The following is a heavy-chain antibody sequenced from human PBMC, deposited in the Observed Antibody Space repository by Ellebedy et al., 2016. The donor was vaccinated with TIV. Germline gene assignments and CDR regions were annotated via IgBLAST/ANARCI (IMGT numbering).Heavy chain of an antibody. D-gene: IGHD1-26*01. Sequence: GGSLRLSXKGSGYSFTSYWIGWVRQMPGKGLEWMGIMYPGDSDTRYSPSFKGQVTISADRSISTAYLQWNSLKASDTAMYYCARGGIYSAIWGQGTLVTVSS. J-gene: IGHJ4*02. CDR1: GYSFTSYW. CDR3: ARGGIYSAI. CDR2: MYPGDSDT. V-gene: IGHV5-51*01.